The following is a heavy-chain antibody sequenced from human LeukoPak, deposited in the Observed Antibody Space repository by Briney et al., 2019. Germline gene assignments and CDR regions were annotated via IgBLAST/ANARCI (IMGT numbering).Heavy chain of an antibody. CDR2: ISSSSSTI. J-gene: IGHJ4*02. Sequence: PGRSLRLSCVASGFKFRSYSMNWARQAPGKGLEWVSYISSSSSTIYYADSVKGRFTISRDNANNSLYLQMNSLRAEDTAVYYCARSKLGYCSSTSCPPLGYFDYWGQGILVTVSS. CDR1: GFKFRSYS. V-gene: IGHV3-48*01. CDR3: ARSKLGYCSSTSCPPLGYFDY. D-gene: IGHD2-2*01.